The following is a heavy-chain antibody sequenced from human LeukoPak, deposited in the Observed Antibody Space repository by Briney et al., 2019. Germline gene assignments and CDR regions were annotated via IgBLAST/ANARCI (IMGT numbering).Heavy chain of an antibody. CDR3: AREYGSGSYYHNWFDP. V-gene: IGHV3-30-3*01. Sequence: PGGSLRLSCAASGFTFSSYAMHWVHQAPGKGLEWVAVISYDGSNKYYADSVKGRFTISRDNSKNTLYLQMNSLRAEDTAVYYCAREYGSGSYYHNWFDPWGQGTLVTVSS. CDR1: GFTFSSYA. CDR2: ISYDGSNK. J-gene: IGHJ5*02. D-gene: IGHD3-10*01.